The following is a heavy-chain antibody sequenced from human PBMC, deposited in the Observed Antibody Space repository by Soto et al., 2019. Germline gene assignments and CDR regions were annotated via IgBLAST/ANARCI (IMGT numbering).Heavy chain of an antibody. J-gene: IGHJ4*02. V-gene: IGHV1-69*01. CDR2: IIPIFGTA. Sequence: QVQLVQSGAEVKKPGSSVKVSCKASGGTFSSYAVSWVLQAPGHGLEWMGGIIPIFGTANYAQKFQGRVTITADESTSTDYMELSSVRSEDTAVYYCARDGVAEVAPKVWGQGTLVTVSS. CDR3: ARDGVAEVAPKV. D-gene: IGHD6-13*01. CDR1: GGTFSSYA.